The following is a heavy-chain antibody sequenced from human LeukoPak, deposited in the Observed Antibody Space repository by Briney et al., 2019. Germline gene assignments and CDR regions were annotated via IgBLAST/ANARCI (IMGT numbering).Heavy chain of an antibody. CDR3: ASEGVVVTAIPDY. J-gene: IGHJ4*02. V-gene: IGHV1-2*02. D-gene: IGHD2-21*02. CDR1: GYTFTDYY. Sequence: ASVKVSCKASGYTFTDYYMHWVRQAPGQGLEWMGWINPDSGGTNYAQNFQGRVTMTRDTSISTAYMELSRLRSDDTAVYYCASEGVVVTAIPDYWGQGTLVTVSS. CDR2: INPDSGGT.